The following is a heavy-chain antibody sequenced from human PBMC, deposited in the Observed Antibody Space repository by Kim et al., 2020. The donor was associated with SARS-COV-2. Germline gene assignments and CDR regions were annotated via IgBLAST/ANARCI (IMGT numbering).Heavy chain of an antibody. D-gene: IGHD2-15*01. CDR1: GGTFSSYA. CDR2: IIPIFGTA. CDR3: ARNGGCSGGSCYSVSAYYYYGMDV. Sequence: SVKVSCKASGGTFSSYAISWVRQAPGQGLEWMGGIIPIFGTANYAQKFQGRVTITADESTSTAYMELSSLRSEDTAVYYCARNGGCSGGSCYSVSAYYYYGMDVWGQGTTVTVSS. V-gene: IGHV1-69*13. J-gene: IGHJ6*02.